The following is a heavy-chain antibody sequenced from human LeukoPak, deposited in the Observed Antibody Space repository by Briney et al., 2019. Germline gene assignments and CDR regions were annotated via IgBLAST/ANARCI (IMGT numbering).Heavy chain of an antibody. CDR1: GFSFSIYS. V-gene: IGHV3-48*02. Sequence: GGSLRLSCAASGFSFSIYSMNWVRQAPGKGLGWGSYISSSSSAIYYADSVKGRFTISRDNAKNSVYLQMNSLRDEDTAVYYCARVKTAMDIDYWGQGTLVTVSS. CDR3: ARVKTAMDIDY. J-gene: IGHJ4*02. D-gene: IGHD5-18*01. CDR2: ISSSSSAI.